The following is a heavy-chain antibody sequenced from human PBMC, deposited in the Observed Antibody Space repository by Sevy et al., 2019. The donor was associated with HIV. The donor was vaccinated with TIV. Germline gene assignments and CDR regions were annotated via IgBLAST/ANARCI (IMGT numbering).Heavy chain of an antibody. CDR3: ARTTPYYYYGMDV. CDR2: IYYSGRT. D-gene: IGHD4-17*01. CDR1: DDSISGYY. V-gene: IGHV4-59*01. J-gene: IGHJ6*02. Sequence: SETLSLTCTVSDDSISGYYWSWIRQPPGKGLEWIGYIYYSGRTNYTPSLKSRATISADMSTNHFSLKLSSVTAADTAVYYCARTTPYYYYGMDVWGHGTTVTVSS.